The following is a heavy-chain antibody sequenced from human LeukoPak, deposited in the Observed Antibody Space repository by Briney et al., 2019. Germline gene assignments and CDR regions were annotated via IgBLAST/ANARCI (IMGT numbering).Heavy chain of an antibody. CDR1: GFTFSSFG. CDR3: AKRAVATNYFDY. Sequence: PGGSLRLSCAASGFTFSSFGMHWVRLAPGKGLEWVALISYDGSNNYYADSVKGRFTISRDNSKNTLYLQMNSLRAEDTAVYYCAKRAVATNYFDYWGQGTLVTVSS. J-gene: IGHJ4*02. D-gene: IGHD1-26*01. V-gene: IGHV3-30*18. CDR2: ISYDGSNN.